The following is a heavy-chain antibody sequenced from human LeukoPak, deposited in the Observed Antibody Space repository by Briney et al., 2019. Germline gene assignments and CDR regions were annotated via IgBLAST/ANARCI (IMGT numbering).Heavy chain of an antibody. V-gene: IGHV3-23*01. Sequence: PGGSLRLSCAASGFTFSNYVMNWVRQAPGKGLEWVSVISDTVGRTNYADSVKGRFTISRDSSKNILYLQMDSLRAEDTAVYYCAKGQTFWGQGTLVTVSS. CDR3: AKGQTF. J-gene: IGHJ4*02. CDR2: ISDTVGRT. CDR1: GFTFSNYV.